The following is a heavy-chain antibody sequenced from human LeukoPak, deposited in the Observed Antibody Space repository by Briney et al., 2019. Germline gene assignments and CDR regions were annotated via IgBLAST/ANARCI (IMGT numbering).Heavy chain of an antibody. CDR1: GFTFSNFP. V-gene: IGHV3-64D*09. Sequence: GGSLRLSCSASGFTFSNFPMHWVRQAPGKGLEYVLAISSDGGSTYYADSVKGRFTISRDNSKNTLSLQMGSLRAEDTAVYYCVKAILFGSVSYYADWGQGTLVTVSS. D-gene: IGHD3-22*01. CDR3: VKAILFGSVSYYAD. J-gene: IGHJ4*02. CDR2: ISSDGGST.